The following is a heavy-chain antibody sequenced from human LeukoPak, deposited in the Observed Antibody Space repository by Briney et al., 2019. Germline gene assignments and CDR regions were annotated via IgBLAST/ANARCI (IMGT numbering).Heavy chain of an antibody. D-gene: IGHD3-10*01. J-gene: IGHJ4*02. CDR1: GYSISSGYY. Sequence: SETLSLTCTVSGYSISSGYYWGWIRQPPGKGLEWIGSIYHSGSTYYNPSLKSRVTISVDTSKNQFSLRLSSVTAADTAVYYCARVPSRFGTPGGFYWGQGTLVTVSS. CDR3: ARVPSRFGTPGGFY. CDR2: IYHSGST. V-gene: IGHV4-38-2*02.